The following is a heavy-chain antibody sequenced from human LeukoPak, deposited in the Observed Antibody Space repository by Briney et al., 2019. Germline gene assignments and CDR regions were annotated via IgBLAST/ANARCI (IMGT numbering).Heavy chain of an antibody. J-gene: IGHJ3*01. V-gene: IGHV1-2*02. CDR1: GYTFTDWY. D-gene: IGHD7-27*01. CDR2: INPKTGDT. CDR3: AKGAGDNAFDL. Sequence: GASVKVSCKASGYTFTDWYLHWVRRAPGQGLEWMGWINPKTGDTRYTQKFQGSVAMTKDTSISTAYLEVNRLTSDDTAIYYRAKGAGDNAFDLWGQGTMVTISS.